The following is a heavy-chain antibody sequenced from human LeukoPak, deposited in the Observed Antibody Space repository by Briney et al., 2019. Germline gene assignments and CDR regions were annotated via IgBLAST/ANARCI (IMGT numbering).Heavy chain of an antibody. D-gene: IGHD4-17*01. CDR1: GFSFSSYG. V-gene: IGHV3-33*08. J-gene: IGHJ3*02. Sequence: GRSLRLSCAASGFSFSSYGMHWVRQAPGKGLEWVAVIWYDGSNKYYADSVKGRFTISRDNSKNTLYLQMNSLRPEDTAVYYCARNQDYGVYNSVGAFDIWGQGTMVTVSS. CDR2: IWYDGSNK. CDR3: ARNQDYGVYNSVGAFDI.